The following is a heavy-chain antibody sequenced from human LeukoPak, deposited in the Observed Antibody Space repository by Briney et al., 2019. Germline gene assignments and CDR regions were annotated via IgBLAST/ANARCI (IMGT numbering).Heavy chain of an antibody. Sequence: GGSLRLSCAASGFTSSGYWMHWVRQAPGKGLVWVSHITGDGSSTNAADSVKGRFTISRDNVKSMLFLQMDSLRGEDTAVYYCARGGVPAAFDFWGQGILVTVSS. CDR2: ITGDGSST. J-gene: IGHJ4*02. CDR1: GFTSSGYW. D-gene: IGHD2-2*01. CDR3: ARGGVPAAFDF. V-gene: IGHV3-74*01.